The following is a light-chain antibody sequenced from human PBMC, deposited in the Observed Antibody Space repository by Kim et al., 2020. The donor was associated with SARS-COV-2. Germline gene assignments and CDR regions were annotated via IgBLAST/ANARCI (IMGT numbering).Light chain of an antibody. Sequence: SLSPGERATLSCRASESVSSSYLAWYQEKPGQAPRLLIYVASSRATGIPDRFSGSGSGTDFTLTISRLEPEDSAVYYCQQYGSLYTFGQGTKLEI. CDR3: QQYGSLYT. V-gene: IGKV3-20*01. CDR1: ESVSSSY. J-gene: IGKJ2*01. CDR2: VAS.